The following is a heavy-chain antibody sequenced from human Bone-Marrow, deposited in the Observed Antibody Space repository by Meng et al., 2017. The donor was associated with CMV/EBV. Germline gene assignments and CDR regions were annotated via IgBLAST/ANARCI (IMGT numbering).Heavy chain of an antibody. V-gene: IGHV3-33*07. CDR3: ARTWIQLWLPLGMDV. CDR1: GFTFSRFA. J-gene: IGHJ6*02. CDR2: IWYNGSNK. Sequence: GESLKISCAASGFTFSRFAIYWVRQAPGKGLECVAVIWYNGSNKYYADSVKGRFTISRDNAKNSLYLQMNSLRAEDTAVYYCARTWIQLWLPLGMDVWGQGTTVTVSS. D-gene: IGHD5-18*01.